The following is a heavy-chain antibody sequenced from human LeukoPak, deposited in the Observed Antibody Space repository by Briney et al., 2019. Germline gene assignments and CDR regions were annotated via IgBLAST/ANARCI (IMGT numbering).Heavy chain of an antibody. Sequence: PSETLSLTCSVSRYSISSGYYWAWIRQPPGQGLEWIGSIYHSGSAYYNASLKSRVTISVDTSKNQFSLKLSSVTAADTAVYYCARLLNYYRYWGQGTLVTVSS. V-gene: IGHV4-38-2*02. CDR1: RYSISSGYY. CDR2: IYHSGSA. J-gene: IGHJ4*02. CDR3: ARLLNYYRY. D-gene: IGHD3-10*01.